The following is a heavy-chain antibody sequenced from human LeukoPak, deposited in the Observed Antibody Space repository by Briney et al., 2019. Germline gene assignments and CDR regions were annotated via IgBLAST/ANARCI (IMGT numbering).Heavy chain of an antibody. CDR3: ASIHSAVCSSTSCYFSPPIN. CDR1: GYTFTSYG. V-gene: IGHV1-18*01. J-gene: IGHJ4*02. D-gene: IGHD2-2*01. CDR2: ISAYNGNT. Sequence: ASVKVSCKASGYTFTSYGISWVRQAPGQGLERMGWISAYNGNTNCAQKLQGRVTMTTDTSTSTAYMELRSLRSDDTAVYYCASIHSAVCSSTSCYFSPPINWGQGTLVTVSS.